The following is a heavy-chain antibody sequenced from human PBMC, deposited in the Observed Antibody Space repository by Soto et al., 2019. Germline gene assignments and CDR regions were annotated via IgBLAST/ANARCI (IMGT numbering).Heavy chain of an antibody. CDR2: ISYDGSNK. CDR1: GFTFSSYG. CDR3: AKDWTWFGEFIEQDYYYGMDV. V-gene: IGHV3-30*18. J-gene: IGHJ6*02. D-gene: IGHD3-10*01. Sequence: QVQLVESGGGVVQPGRSLRLSCAASGFTFSSYGMHWVRQAPGKGLEWVAVISYDGSNKYYADSVKGRFTISRDNSKNTLYQQMTSLRAEDTAVYYCAKDWTWFGEFIEQDYYYGMDVWGQGTTVTVSS.